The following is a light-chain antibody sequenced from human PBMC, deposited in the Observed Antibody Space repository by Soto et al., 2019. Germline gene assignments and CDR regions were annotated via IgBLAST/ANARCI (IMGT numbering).Light chain of an antibody. CDR1: SSQIGSNT. J-gene: IGLJ3*02. Sequence: QSVLTQPPSLSGTPGQRVTISCSGSSSQIGSNTVSWYRQLPGKAPKLLIYDNDRRPSGVPDRFSGSKSGTSGSLAISDLHSEDEAEYFCAAWHDSRNAWVFGGGTKLTVL. CDR3: AAWHDSRNAWV. CDR2: DND. V-gene: IGLV1-44*01.